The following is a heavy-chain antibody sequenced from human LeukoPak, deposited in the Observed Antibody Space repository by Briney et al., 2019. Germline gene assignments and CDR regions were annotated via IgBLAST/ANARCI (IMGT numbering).Heavy chain of an antibody. D-gene: IGHD6-13*01. CDR1: GFPFSSYS. Sequence: GGSLRLSCAASGFPFSSYSMTWVRQAPGKGLEWVANIKPDGTTKSYVDSVKGRFTISRDNALNSLYLQMNSLRAEDTAIYYCARSIPYGTTWYGRSDYWGQGTLVTVSS. V-gene: IGHV3-7*03. CDR3: ARSIPYGTTWYGRSDY. J-gene: IGHJ4*02. CDR2: IKPDGTTK.